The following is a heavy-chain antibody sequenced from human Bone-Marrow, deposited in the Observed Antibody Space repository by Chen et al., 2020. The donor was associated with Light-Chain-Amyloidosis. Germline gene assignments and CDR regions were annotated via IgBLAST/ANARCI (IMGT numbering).Heavy chain of an antibody. CDR3: GRTRIAAVGRGSNYYYMDV. CDR1: GGSISSGNW. CDR2: IYHSGST. V-gene: IGHV4-4*02. Sequence: QVQLQESGPGLVKPSGNLSLTCAVSGGSISSGNWWSWVRQPPGKGLEWIGEIYHSGSTKYNPSLKSRVTMSVDKSKNQFSLKLDSVTAADTAVYYCGRTRIAAVGRGSNYYYMDVWGKGTTVTVSS. D-gene: IGHD6-13*01. J-gene: IGHJ6*03.